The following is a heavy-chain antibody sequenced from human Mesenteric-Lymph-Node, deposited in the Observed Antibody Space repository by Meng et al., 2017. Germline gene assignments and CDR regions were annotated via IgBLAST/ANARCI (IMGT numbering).Heavy chain of an antibody. Sequence: GGSLRLSCAASGFTFSSYAMSWVRQAPGKGLEWVSRINSDGSSTSYADSVKGRFTISRDNAKNTLYLQMNSLRAEDTAVYYCARDPCSGGSCYLLYYYGMDVCGQGITVVASS. CDR3: ARDPCSGGSCYLLYYYGMDV. V-gene: IGHV3-74*01. J-gene: IGHJ6*02. CDR2: INSDGSST. D-gene: IGHD2-15*01. CDR1: GFTFSSYA.